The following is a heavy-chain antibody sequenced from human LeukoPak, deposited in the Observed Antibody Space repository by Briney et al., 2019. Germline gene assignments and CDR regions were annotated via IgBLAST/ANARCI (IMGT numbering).Heavy chain of an antibody. CDR3: ARLSAPWGQMITMVRGVNFRMDV. D-gene: IGHD3-10*01. V-gene: IGHV4-59*08. Sequence: PSETLSLTCTVSGGSISSYYWSWIRQPPGKGLEWIGYIYYSGSTNYNPSLKSRVTISVDTSKNQLSLKLSSVTAADTAVYYCARLSAPWGQMITMVRGVNFRMDVWGQGTTVTVSS. J-gene: IGHJ6*02. CDR1: GGSISSYY. CDR2: IYYSGST.